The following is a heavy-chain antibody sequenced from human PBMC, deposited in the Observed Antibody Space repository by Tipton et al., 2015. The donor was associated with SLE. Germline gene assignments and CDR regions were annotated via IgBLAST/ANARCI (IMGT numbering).Heavy chain of an antibody. J-gene: IGHJ4*02. CDR1: GLIVSSNY. V-gene: IGHV3-53*04. CDR3: ARIPYYYGSGSYYNDDF. D-gene: IGHD3-10*01. CDR2: LYSGGAT. Sequence: QLVQSGGGLVQPGGSLRLSCAASGLIVSSNYMTWVRQAPGKGPEWVSVLYSGGATSYADSVRGRFTVSRDNSKNTLYLQMNSLRPEDTAVYYCARIPYYYGSGSYYNDDFWGQGTLVTVSS.